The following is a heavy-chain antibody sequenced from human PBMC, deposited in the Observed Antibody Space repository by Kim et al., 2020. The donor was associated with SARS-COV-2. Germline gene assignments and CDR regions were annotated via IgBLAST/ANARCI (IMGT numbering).Heavy chain of an antibody. J-gene: IGHJ6*02. CDR1: GYSISSGYY. V-gene: IGHV4-38-2*02. CDR2: IYQSGST. D-gene: IGHD6-13*01. Sequence: SETLSLTCTVSGYSISSGYYWGWIRQPPGKGLEWIGNIYQSGSTNYNPSLKSRVTISVDTSKNQFSLKVSSVTAADTAVYYCARPMYSSSWSYHAVDVWGQGTTVTVSS. CDR3: ARPMYSSSWSYHAVDV.